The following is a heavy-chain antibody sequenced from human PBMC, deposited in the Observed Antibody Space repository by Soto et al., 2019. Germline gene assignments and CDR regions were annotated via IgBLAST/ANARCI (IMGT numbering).Heavy chain of an antibody. D-gene: IGHD6-13*01. CDR1: GYSFTSYW. V-gene: IGHV5-51*01. CDR3: ARTSAAGKYYYGMDV. CDR2: IYPGDSDT. Sequence: LGESLKISCKGSGYSFTSYWIGWVRQMPGKGLEWMGIIYPGDSDTRYSPYFQGQVTISADKSISTAYLQWSSLKASDTAMYYCARTSAAGKYYYGMDVWGQGTTVTV. J-gene: IGHJ6*02.